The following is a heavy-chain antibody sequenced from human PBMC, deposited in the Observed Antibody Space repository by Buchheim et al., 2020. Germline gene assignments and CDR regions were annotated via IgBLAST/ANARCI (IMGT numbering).Heavy chain of an antibody. CDR3: AREYISSWVYFDF. Sequence: EVQLVESGGGLVQPGGSLRLSCAVSGFTFGDYWMTWVRQAPGKGLEWVANIKQDGSEKYYVDSVKGRFTISRDNAKKSLYLHMNSLRGEDTAVYYCAREYISSWVYFDFWGQGAL. CDR1: GFTFGDYW. D-gene: IGHD6-13*01. CDR2: IKQDGSEK. V-gene: IGHV3-7*04. J-gene: IGHJ4*02.